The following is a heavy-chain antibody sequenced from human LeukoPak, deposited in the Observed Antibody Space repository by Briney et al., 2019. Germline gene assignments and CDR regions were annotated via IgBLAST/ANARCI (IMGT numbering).Heavy chain of an antibody. CDR3: AKGGSGGWYDWFDP. D-gene: IGHD6-19*01. Sequence: GGSLRLSCAASEFTFDEYAMHWVRPAPGKGLEWVAGISWNSGSIGYADSVKGRFTIYRDNAKNSLYLQMNSLKAEDTALYYCAKGGSGGWYDWFDPWGQGTLVTVSS. CDR1: EFTFDEYA. V-gene: IGHV3-9*01. CDR2: ISWNSGSI. J-gene: IGHJ5*02.